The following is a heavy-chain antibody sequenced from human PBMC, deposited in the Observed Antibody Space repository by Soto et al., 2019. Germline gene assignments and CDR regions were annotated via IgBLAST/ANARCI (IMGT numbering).Heavy chain of an antibody. D-gene: IGHD3-3*01. CDR1: GFTFTSSA. CDR2: IVVGSGNT. Sequence: ASVKVSCKASGFTFTSSAVQWVRQARGQRLEWIGWIVVGSGNTNYAQKFQERVTITRDMSTSTAYMELSSLRSEDTAVYYCAADVLRFLEWQGFDPWGQGTLVTVSS. CDR3: AADVLRFLEWQGFDP. J-gene: IGHJ5*02. V-gene: IGHV1-58*01.